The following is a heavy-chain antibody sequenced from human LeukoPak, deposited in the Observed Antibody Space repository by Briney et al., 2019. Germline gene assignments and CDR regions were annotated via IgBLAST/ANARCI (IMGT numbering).Heavy chain of an antibody. V-gene: IGHV1-2*06. CDR2: INPNSGGT. CDR1: GYTFSGHY. CDR3: ARLVAGIAVSGIDY. J-gene: IGHJ4*02. Sequence: ASMKVSCKASGYTFSGHYMHWVRQAPGQGLEWMGRINPNSGGTNYAQKFQGRVTMTRDTSISTAYMELSRLRSDDTAVYYCARLVAGIAVSGIDYWGQGTLVTVSS. D-gene: IGHD6-19*01.